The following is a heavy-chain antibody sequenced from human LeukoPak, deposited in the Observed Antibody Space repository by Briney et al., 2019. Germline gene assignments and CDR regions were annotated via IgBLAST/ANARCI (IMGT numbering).Heavy chain of an antibody. J-gene: IGHJ4*02. CDR3: AGRWALDY. CDR1: GFTFSSYS. Sequence: GGSLRLSCAASGFTFSSYSMNWVRQAPGKGLEWVSYISSSSSTIYYADSVKGRFTISRDNAKNSLYLQMNSLRAEDTAVYYCAGRWALDYWGQGTLVTVSS. D-gene: IGHD1-26*01. CDR2: ISSSSSTI. V-gene: IGHV3-48*01.